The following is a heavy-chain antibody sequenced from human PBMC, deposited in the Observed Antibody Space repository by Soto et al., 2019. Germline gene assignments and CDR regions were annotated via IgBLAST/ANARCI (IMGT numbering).Heavy chain of an antibody. J-gene: IGHJ4*02. V-gene: IGHV3-74*01. Sequence: PGESLKISCATSGFTFSRYWIHWARQAPGEGLVWVSRISGDGVHTDYAESVKGRFTVSRDIAKSTGYLQMNNLRAEDTAIYYCARLGFVGEGDFWGQGILVTVSS. CDR3: ARLGFVGEGDF. D-gene: IGHD3-16*01. CDR2: ISGDGVHT. CDR1: GFTFSRYW.